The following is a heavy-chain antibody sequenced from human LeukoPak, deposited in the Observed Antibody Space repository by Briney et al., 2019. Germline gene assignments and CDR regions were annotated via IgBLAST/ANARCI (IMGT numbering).Heavy chain of an antibody. V-gene: IGHV1-46*01. CDR1: GYTFTSYY. CDR2: INPSGGST. D-gene: IGHD6-13*01. Sequence: ASVKVSCKASGYTFTSYYMHWVRQAPGQGLEWMGIINPSGGSTSYAQKFQGRVTITADESTSTAYMELSSLRSEDTAVYYCARDSSSWIGVPYYYYMDVWGKGTTVTVSS. CDR3: ARDSSSWIGVPYYYYMDV. J-gene: IGHJ6*03.